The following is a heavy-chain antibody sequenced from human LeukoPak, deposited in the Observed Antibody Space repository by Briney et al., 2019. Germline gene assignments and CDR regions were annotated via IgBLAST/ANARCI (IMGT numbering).Heavy chain of an antibody. CDR1: GGSISGYY. V-gene: IGHV4-4*07. Sequence: KPSETLSLTCTVSGGSISGYYWSWIRQPAGKGLEWIGRIYTSGSTNYNPSLKSRVTMSVDTSKNQFSLKLSSVTAADTAVYYCARDSHYYDSSGYYFDYWGQGTLVTVSS. D-gene: IGHD3-22*01. CDR3: ARDSHYYDSSGYYFDY. J-gene: IGHJ4*02. CDR2: IYTSGST.